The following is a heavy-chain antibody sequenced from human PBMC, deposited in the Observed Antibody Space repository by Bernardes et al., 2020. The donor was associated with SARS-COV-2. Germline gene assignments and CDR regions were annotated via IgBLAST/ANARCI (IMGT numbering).Heavy chain of an antibody. V-gene: IGHV1-2*02. Sequence: ASVKVSCMASGYTFTGYYMHWVRQAPGQGLEWMGWINPNNGDTNYAQKFRGRVTMTRDTSISTAYMELTRLRSDDTAVYYCAREDIVVVVAATSWFDPWGQGTLVTVSS. D-gene: IGHD2-15*01. J-gene: IGHJ5*02. CDR3: AREDIVVVVAATSWFDP. CDR2: INPNNGDT. CDR1: GYTFTGYY.